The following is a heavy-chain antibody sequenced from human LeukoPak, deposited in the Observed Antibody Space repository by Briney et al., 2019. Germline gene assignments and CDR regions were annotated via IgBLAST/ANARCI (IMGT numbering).Heavy chain of an antibody. Sequence: PSETLSLTCTVSGGSISSYYWSWIRQPAGKGLEWIGRIYTSGSTNYNPSLKSRVTISVDTSENQFSLKLSSVTAADTAVYYCARDLISGYCSGGSCYSGPDDAFDIWGQGTMVTVSS. V-gene: IGHV4-4*07. CDR2: IYTSGST. CDR3: ARDLISGYCSGGSCYSGPDDAFDI. CDR1: GGSISSYY. D-gene: IGHD2-15*01. J-gene: IGHJ3*02.